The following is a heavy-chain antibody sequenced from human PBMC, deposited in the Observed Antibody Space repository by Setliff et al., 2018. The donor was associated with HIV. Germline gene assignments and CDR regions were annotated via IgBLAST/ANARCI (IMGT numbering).Heavy chain of an antibody. D-gene: IGHD3-3*01. Sequence: SETLSLTCTVSGGSITSYYWSWIRQPPGKGLEWIGYIYYGGSTNYNPSLKSRVIISIDTSKNQFSLKLFSVTAADAAVYYCASRRGGGFLAWPDPYFDYWGQGTLVTVS. CDR3: ASRRGGGFLAWPDPYFDY. J-gene: IGHJ4*02. V-gene: IGHV4-59*08. CDR1: GGSITSYY. CDR2: IYYGGST.